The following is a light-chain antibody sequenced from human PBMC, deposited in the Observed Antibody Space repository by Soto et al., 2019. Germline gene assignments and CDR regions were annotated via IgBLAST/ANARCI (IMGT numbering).Light chain of an antibody. CDR3: QHYNPYSGP. CDR1: QNIRPL. V-gene: IGKV1-5*01. Sequence: IQMTQSTSTLSASVGDRVTITCRASQNIRPLLSWYQQKPVKAPNVLIFDASSLHSGVPSRFSGSGSGTEFTLTITSLQPDDFATYYCQHYNPYSGPFGQGTKVDIK. J-gene: IGKJ1*01. CDR2: DAS.